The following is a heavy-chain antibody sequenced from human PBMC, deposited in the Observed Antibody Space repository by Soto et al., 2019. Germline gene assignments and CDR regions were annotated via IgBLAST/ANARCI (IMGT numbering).Heavy chain of an antibody. V-gene: IGHV3-66*01. Sequence: EVQLVESGGGLVQPGGSLRLSCAASGFTVSSNYMSWVRQAPGKGLEWVSVIYSGGSTYYADSVKGRFTISRDNSKNTLYLQMNSLRAEDTAVYYCAWSHYGDYYYYYMDVWGKGTTVTVSS. CDR1: GFTVSSNY. CDR3: AWSHYGDYYYYYMDV. CDR2: IYSGGST. D-gene: IGHD4-17*01. J-gene: IGHJ6*03.